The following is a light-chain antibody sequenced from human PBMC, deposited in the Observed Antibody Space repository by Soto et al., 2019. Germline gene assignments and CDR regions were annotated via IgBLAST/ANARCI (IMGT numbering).Light chain of an antibody. V-gene: IGKV3-15*01. Sequence: EIVMTQSPATLSVSPGERATLSCRASQSVSSNLAWYQQKPCQAPRLLIYGASTRATGIPARFSGSGSGTECTLTISSLQSEDFVVYYCQHRSTFGPETKVDIK. CDR2: GAS. J-gene: IGKJ3*01. CDR1: QSVSSN. CDR3: QHRST.